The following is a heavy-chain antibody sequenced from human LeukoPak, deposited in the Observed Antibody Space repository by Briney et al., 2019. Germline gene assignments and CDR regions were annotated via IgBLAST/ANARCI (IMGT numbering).Heavy chain of an antibody. V-gene: IGHV3-21*01. J-gene: IGHJ3*02. Sequence: GGSLRLSCAASGFTFSTYSMNWVRQAPGKGLEWVSSISSSSSFIYYADSVKGRFTISRDNAKNSVYLQMNSLRAEDTAVYYCAGDSPLSFDIWGQGTMVTVSS. CDR2: ISSSSSFI. CDR3: AGDSPLSFDI. CDR1: GFTFSTYS.